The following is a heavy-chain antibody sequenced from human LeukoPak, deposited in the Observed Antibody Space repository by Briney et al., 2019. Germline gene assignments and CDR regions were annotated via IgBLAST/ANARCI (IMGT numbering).Heavy chain of an antibody. V-gene: IGHV3-23*01. CDR2: ISGSGGST. D-gene: IGHD2-21*02. J-gene: IGHJ4*02. Sequence: GGSLRLSCAASGFTFSSYAMSWVRQAPGKGLEWVSAISGSGGSTYYADSVKGRFTISRDNAKNSLYLQMNSLRAEDTAVYYCARDGVVTAIPLDYWGQGILVTVSS. CDR3: ARDGVVTAIPLDY. CDR1: GFTFSSYA.